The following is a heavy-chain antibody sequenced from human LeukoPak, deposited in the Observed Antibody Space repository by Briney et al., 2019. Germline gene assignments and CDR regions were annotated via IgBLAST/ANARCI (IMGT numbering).Heavy chain of an antibody. D-gene: IGHD3-16*01. V-gene: IGHV3-30*02. CDR1: GLSFSTYG. CDR2: ISNGSNK. Sequence: GGSLRLSCATSGLSFSTYGMHWVRQAPGKGLEWVAIISNGSNKYYGDSVKGRFTISRDNSGNTLSLQMNSLRGEDTAIYYCATDASRISHHGMGVWGQGTTVTVSS. J-gene: IGHJ6*02. CDR3: ATDASRISHHGMGV.